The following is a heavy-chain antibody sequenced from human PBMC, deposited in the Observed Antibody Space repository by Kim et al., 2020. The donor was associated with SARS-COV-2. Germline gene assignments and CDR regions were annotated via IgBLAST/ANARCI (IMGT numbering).Heavy chain of an antibody. CDR3: AKNHQAEILKSV. CDR1: AFSFSSYP. J-gene: IGHJ6*02. D-gene: IGHD2-2*01. CDR2: VGDDCRTT. V-gene: IGHV3-23*01. Sequence: GGSLRLSCAASAFSFSSYPMSWVRQAPGKGLQWVSTVGDDCRTTDYADSVKGRFIISRDNSRNTLSLQMSSLRAEATAMSFCAKNHQAEILKSVCGQGTT.